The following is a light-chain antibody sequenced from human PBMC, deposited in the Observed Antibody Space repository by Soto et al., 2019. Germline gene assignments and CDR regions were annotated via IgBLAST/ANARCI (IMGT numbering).Light chain of an antibody. V-gene: IGLV2-23*01. CDR1: SRDIKNYNF. CDR2: EGS. J-gene: IGLJ2*01. Sequence: QSALTQPASVSGSPGQSITMSCTGTSRDIKNYNFVSWYQQHPGKAPKLIIYEGSRRPSGVSPRFSGSKSGNTASLRISGLQPEDEAEYYCCSYAGSTTPVVFGGGTKVTVL. CDR3: CSYAGSTTPVV.